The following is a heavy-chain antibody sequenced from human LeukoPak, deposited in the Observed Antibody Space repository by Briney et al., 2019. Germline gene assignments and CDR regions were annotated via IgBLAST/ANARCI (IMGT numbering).Heavy chain of an antibody. J-gene: IGHJ4*02. CDR3: ARDTTTMVRGVINGFDY. CDR1: GGSISSYY. CDR2: IYYSGST. Sequence: SETLSLTCTVSGGSISSYYWSWIRQPPGKGLEWIGYIYYSGSTYYNPSLKSRVTISVDTSKNQFSLKLSSVTAADTAVYYCARDTTTMVRGVINGFDYWGQGTLVTVSS. V-gene: IGHV4-59*12. D-gene: IGHD3-10*01.